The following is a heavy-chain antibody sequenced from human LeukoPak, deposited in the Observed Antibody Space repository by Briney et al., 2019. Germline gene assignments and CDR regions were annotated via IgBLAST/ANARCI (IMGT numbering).Heavy chain of an antibody. CDR2: INPNSGGT. V-gene: IGHV1-2*02. CDR3: AGLHYCSSTSCPTIDY. Sequence: ASVKVSCKASGYTFTGYYMHWVRQAPGQGLEWMGWINPNSGGTNYAQKFQGRVTMTRDTSISTAYMELSRLRSDDTAVYYCAGLHYCSSTSCPTIDYWGQGTLVTVSS. CDR1: GYTFTGYY. D-gene: IGHD2-2*01. J-gene: IGHJ4*02.